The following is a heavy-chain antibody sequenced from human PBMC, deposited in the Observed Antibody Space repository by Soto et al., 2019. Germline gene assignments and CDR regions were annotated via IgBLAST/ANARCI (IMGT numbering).Heavy chain of an antibody. V-gene: IGHV4-59*01. J-gene: IGHJ5*02. CDR2: IYYSGST. Sequence: PSETLSLTCTVSGGSISSYYWSWIRQPPGKGLEWIGYIYYSGSTNYNPSLKSRVTISVDTSKNQFSLKLSSVTAADTAVYYCARARRITIFGVNWFDPWGQGTLVTVSS. CDR3: ARARRITIFGVNWFDP. D-gene: IGHD3-3*01. CDR1: GGSISSYY.